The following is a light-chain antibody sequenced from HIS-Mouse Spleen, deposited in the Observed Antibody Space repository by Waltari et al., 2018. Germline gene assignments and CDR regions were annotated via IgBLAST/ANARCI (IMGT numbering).Light chain of an antibody. J-gene: IGLJ1*01. Sequence: QSALTQPPSASGSPGQSVTISCPGTSSDVGGYNYVPWYQQHPGKAPKLMIYEVSKRPSGVPDRFSGSKSGNTASLTVSGLQAEDEADYYCSSYAGSNIYVFGTGTKVTVI. CDR2: EVS. V-gene: IGLV2-8*01. CDR3: SSYAGSNIYV. CDR1: SSDVGGYNY.